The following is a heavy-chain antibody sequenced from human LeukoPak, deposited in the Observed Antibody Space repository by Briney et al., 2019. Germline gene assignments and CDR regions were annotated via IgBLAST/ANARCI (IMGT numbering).Heavy chain of an antibody. D-gene: IGHD3-16*01. CDR3: ARGGGLDV. Sequence: GGSLRLSCAALGFTFSSYWMNWARKAPGKGLEWVASINHNGNVNYYVDSVKGRFTISRDNAKNSLYLQMSNLRAEDTAVYFCARGGGLDVWGQGATVTVSS. J-gene: IGHJ6*02. CDR2: INHNGNVN. CDR1: GFTFSSYW. V-gene: IGHV3-7*03.